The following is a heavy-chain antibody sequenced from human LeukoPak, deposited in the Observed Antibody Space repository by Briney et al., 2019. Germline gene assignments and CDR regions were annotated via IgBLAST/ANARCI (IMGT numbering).Heavy chain of an antibody. CDR1: GFSVGNNY. D-gene: IGHD6-25*01. CDR2: IYSDGTR. CDR3: AKIKSGIDS. J-gene: IGHJ4*02. V-gene: IGHV3-53*01. Sequence: GGSLRLSCAASGFSVGNNYMTWVRKAPGKGLEWVSVIYSDGTRYYRDSVKGRFTISRDNSKNTLYLQMNSLRVEDTALYYCAKIKSGIDSWGQGTLVTVSS.